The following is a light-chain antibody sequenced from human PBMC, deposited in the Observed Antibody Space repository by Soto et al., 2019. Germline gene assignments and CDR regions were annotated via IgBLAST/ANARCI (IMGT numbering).Light chain of an antibody. Sequence: QSALTQPASVSGSPGQSITISCTGTSSDVGGYNYVSWYQQHPGKTPKLMIYDVSNRASGVSNRFSGSKSGNTASLTISGLHSDDEADYYCSSYTRSSTVFGTGTKVTVL. CDR1: SSDVGGYNY. CDR3: SSYTRSSTV. CDR2: DVS. V-gene: IGLV2-14*01. J-gene: IGLJ1*01.